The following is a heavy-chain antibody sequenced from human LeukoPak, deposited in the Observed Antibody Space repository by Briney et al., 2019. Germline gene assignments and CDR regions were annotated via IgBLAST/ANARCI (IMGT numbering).Heavy chain of an antibody. D-gene: IGHD4/OR15-4a*01. CDR3: ARRAGAYSHPYDY. CDR1: GFTVSSNS. J-gene: IGHJ4*02. Sequence: PGGSLTLSCTASGFTVSSNSMSWVRQAPGKGLDWVPFIYSDNTHYSDSVKGRFTISRNNSKNTLHPQTNSLSAEHAAVYYCARRAGAYSHPYDYWGQGALVTVSS. CDR2: IYSDNT. V-gene: IGHV3-53*01.